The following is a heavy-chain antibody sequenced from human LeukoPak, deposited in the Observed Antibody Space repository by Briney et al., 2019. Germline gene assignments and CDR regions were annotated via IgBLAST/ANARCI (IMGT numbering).Heavy chain of an antibody. V-gene: IGHV3-48*03. CDR2: ITGSGDTI. J-gene: IGHJ4*02. CDR3: ARERTTIVSGTTIGAY. Sequence: GGSLRLSCSASGFTFSSYEMNWVRQPPGNGREWISYITGSGDTIYYADSVKGRFTISRDNAKNSLFLQMNSLTADDTAVYYCARERTTIVSGTTIGAYWGQGTLVTVSS. D-gene: IGHD2/OR15-2a*01. CDR1: GFTFSSYE.